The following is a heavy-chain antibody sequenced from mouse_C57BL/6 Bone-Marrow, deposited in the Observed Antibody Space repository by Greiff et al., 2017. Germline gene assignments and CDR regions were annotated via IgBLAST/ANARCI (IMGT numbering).Heavy chain of an antibody. CDR2: SRNKANDYTT. V-gene: IGHV7-1*01. CDR3: ARDANYSWAMDY. D-gene: IGHD1-1*02. J-gene: IGHJ4*01. Sequence: DVQLVESGGGLVQSGRSLRLSCATSGFTFSDFYMEWVRQAPGKGLEWIAVSRNKANDYTTEYSASVKGRFIVSRDTSQSILYLQMNALRAEDTAIYYCARDANYSWAMDYWGQGTSVTVSS. CDR1: GFTFSDFY.